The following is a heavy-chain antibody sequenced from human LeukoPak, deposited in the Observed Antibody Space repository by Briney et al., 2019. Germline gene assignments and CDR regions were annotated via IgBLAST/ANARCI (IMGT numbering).Heavy chain of an antibody. D-gene: IGHD1-26*01. CDR2: IYYSGST. CDR1: GGSISSSSYY. J-gene: IGHJ4*02. V-gene: IGHV4-39*07. CDR3: ARAPGAQIDY. Sequence: SETLSLTCTVSGGSISSSSYYWGWIRQPPGKGLEWIGSIYYSGSTYYNPSLKSRVTISVDTSKNQFSLKLSSVTAEDTAVYSWARAPGAQIDYWGQGTLVTVSS.